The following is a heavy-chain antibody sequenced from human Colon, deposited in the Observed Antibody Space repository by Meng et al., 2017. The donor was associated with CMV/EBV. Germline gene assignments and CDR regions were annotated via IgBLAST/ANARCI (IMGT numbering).Heavy chain of an antibody. V-gene: IGHV2-5*02. CDR2: VYWDDDK. J-gene: IGHJ4*02. CDR3: VFRLEDPRRSSYDFDQ. D-gene: IGHD3-10*01. CDR1: SLSTSGVS. Sequence: SLSTSGVSVGWVRQPAGKALEWLALVYWDDDKRYSPSLRSRLTITKDTSKNQVVFTMSHLDPVDTATYHCVFRLEDPRRSSYDFDQWGQGTLVT.